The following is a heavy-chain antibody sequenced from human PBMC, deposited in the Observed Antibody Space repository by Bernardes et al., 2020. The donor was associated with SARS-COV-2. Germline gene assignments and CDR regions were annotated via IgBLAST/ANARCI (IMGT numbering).Heavy chain of an antibody. CDR2: IGTAGDT. CDR1: GFTFSSYD. V-gene: IGHV3-13*01. CDR3: ARAYYGDYLQDYYFDY. J-gene: IGHJ4*02. D-gene: IGHD4-17*01. Sequence: GGSLRLSCAASGFTFSSYDMHWVRQATGKGLEWVSAIGTAGDTYYPGSVKGRFTISRENAKNSLYLQMNSLRAGDTAVYYCARAYYGDYLQDYYFDYWGQGTLVTVSS.